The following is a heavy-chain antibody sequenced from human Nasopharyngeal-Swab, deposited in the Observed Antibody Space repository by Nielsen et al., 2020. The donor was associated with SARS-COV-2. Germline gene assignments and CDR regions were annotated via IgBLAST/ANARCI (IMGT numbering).Heavy chain of an antibody. D-gene: IGHD2-2*02. Sequence: ASVKVSCKASGYTFTSYDINWVRQATGQGLEWMGWMNPNSGNTSYAQKFQGRVTMTRNTSISTAYMELSSLRSEDTAVYYCTRGHPSSIVVVPAAIRPGFDPWGQGTLVTVSS. CDR2: MNPNSGNT. CDR1: GYTFTSYD. J-gene: IGHJ5*02. V-gene: IGHV1-8*01. CDR3: TRGHPSSIVVVPAAIRPGFDP.